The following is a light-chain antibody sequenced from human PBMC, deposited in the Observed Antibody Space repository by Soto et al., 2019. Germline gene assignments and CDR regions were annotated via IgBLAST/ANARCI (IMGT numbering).Light chain of an antibody. CDR2: GAS. CDR1: QSISSRY. CDR3: QQYGSSGT. Sequence: DIVLTQSPATLSLSPGQRATLSCRASQSISSRYLTWHQQKPGQAPRLLIYGASNRATGIPDRFSGSGSGTDFTLTISRLEPEDFAVYYCQQYGSSGTFGQGTKVDIK. J-gene: IGKJ1*01. V-gene: IGKV3-20*01.